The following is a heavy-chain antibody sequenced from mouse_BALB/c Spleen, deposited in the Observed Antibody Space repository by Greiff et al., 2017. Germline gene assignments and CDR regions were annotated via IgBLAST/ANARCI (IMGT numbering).Heavy chain of an antibody. D-gene: IGHD2-14*01. Sequence: VQLVESGPELVKPGASVKISCKASGYTFTDYYINWVKQKPGQGLEWIGWIYPGSGNTKYNEKFKGKATLTVDTSSSTAYMQLSSLTSEDTAVYFCARYRYDAMDYWGQGTSVTVSS. J-gene: IGHJ4*01. CDR2: IYPGSGNT. CDR1: GYTFTDYY. V-gene: IGHV1-84*02. CDR3: ARYRYDAMDY.